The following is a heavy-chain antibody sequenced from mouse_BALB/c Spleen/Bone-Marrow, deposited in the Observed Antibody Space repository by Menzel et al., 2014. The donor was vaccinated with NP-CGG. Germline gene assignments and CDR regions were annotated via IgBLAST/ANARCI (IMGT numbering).Heavy chain of an antibody. D-gene: IGHD1-1*01. V-gene: IGHV1-69*02. CDR3: TRSCGSSYEYYFDY. Sequence: QVQLQQPGAELVRPGASVKLSCKASGYTFTSYWINWVKQRPGQGLEWIGNIYPSDSYTNYNQKFKDKATLTVDKSSSTTYMQLSSPTSEDSAVYSCTRSCGSSYEYYFDYWGQGTTLTVSS. CDR2: IYPSDSYT. CDR1: GYTFTSYW. J-gene: IGHJ2*01.